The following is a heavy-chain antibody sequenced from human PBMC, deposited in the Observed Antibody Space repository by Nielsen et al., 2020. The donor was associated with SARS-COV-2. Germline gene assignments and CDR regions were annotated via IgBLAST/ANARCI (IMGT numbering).Heavy chain of an antibody. CDR2: IYPGDSDT. D-gene: IGHD3-10*01. CDR1: GYTFTSYW. V-gene: IGHV5-51*01. J-gene: IGHJ6*02. CDR3: ARASSMVRGIIYYGMDV. Sequence: GESLKISCKGSGYTFTSYWIGWVRQMPGKGLEWMGAIYPGDSDTTYSPSFQGQVTISADKSISTAYLQWSSLKASDTAIYYCARASSMVRGIIYYGMDVWGQGTTVTVSS.